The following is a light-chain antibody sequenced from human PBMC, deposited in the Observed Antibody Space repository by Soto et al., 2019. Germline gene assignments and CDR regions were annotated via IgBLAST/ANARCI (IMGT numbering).Light chain of an antibody. CDR3: AAWDDSLNGLV. J-gene: IGLJ2*01. CDR2: SNN. Sequence: VLTQPPSASGTPGQRVTISCSGSSSNIGSNTVNWYQQLPGTAHKFLIYSNNQRPSGVPDRFSGSKSGTSASLAISGLQSEDEADYYCAAWDDSLNGLVFGGGTKVTVL. CDR1: SSNIGSNT. V-gene: IGLV1-44*01.